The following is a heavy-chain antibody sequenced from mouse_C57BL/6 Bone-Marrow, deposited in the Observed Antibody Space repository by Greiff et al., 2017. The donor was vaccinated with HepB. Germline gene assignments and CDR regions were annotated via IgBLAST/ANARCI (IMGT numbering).Heavy chain of an antibody. CDR1: GFTFADYY. D-gene: IGHD1-1*01. CDR2: IRNKANGYTT. Sequence: EVKLQESGGGLVQPGGSLSLSCAASGFTFADYYMSWVRQPPGKALEWLGFIRNKANGYTTEYSASVKGRFTISRDNSQSILYLQMNALRAEDSATYYCARSPYYGSIYFDYWGQGTTLTVSS. V-gene: IGHV7-3*01. CDR3: ARSPYYGSIYFDY. J-gene: IGHJ2*01.